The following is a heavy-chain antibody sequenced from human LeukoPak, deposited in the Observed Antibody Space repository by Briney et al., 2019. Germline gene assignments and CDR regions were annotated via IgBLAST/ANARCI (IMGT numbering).Heavy chain of an antibody. CDR1: GYTFTSYD. CDR3: AREGYCSSTSCYDQSPAFDT. V-gene: IGHV1-2*06. Sequence: EASVKVSCKASGYTFTSYDIHWVRQATGQGLEWMGRMNPNRGDTDYAQKFQGRVTMTRDTSISTAYMELSRLRSDDTAVYYCAREGYCSSTSCYDQSPAFDTWGQGTMVTVSS. D-gene: IGHD2-2*01. J-gene: IGHJ3*02. CDR2: MNPNRGDT.